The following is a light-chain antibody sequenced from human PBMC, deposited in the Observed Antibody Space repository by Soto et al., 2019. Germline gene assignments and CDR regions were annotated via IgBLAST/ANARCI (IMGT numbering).Light chain of an antibody. J-gene: IGKJ1*01. CDR2: RTS. V-gene: IGKV1-5*03. CDR3: QQYETFSGT. CDR1: QSIGAA. Sequence: DIQMTQSPSTLSASVGDRVTITCRASQSIGAALAWYQQKPGKAPDLLIYRTSTLESGVPSRFSGSGSGTEFTLAISSLQPDDFATYYCQQYETFSGTFGPGTKVDIK.